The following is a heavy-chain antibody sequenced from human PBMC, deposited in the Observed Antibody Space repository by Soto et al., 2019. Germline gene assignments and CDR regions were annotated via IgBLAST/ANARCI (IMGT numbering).Heavy chain of an antibody. J-gene: IGHJ5*02. V-gene: IGHV1-69*02. CDR2: IISGLNVR. CDR3: ASLDSYESGISS. CDR1: GDIFSRYG. Sequence: QVQLVQSGAEVRQPGPSVTVSCKAPGDIFSRYGINWVRQAPGQGFEWMARIISGLNVRNYAHKLHARVSVTADTSTNTFFMELSSLRSDDTAVYFCASLDSYESGISSWGQGTLVTVSS. D-gene: IGHD3-22*01.